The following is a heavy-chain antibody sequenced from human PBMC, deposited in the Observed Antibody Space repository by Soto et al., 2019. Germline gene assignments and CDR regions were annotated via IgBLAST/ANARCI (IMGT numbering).Heavy chain of an antibody. Sequence: QVQLVQSGAEEKKPGASVKVSCKASGYTFTSYAMHWARQAPGQRLERMGWINAGNGNTKYSQKFQGRVTITRDTSASTAYMELSSLRSEDTAVYYCARSIVVVTALDYWGQGTLVTVSS. V-gene: IGHV1-3*05. CDR3: ARSIVVVTALDY. J-gene: IGHJ4*02. CDR1: GYTFTSYA. CDR2: INAGNGNT. D-gene: IGHD2-21*02.